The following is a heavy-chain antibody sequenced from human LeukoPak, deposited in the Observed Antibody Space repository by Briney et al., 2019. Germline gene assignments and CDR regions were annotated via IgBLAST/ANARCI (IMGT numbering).Heavy chain of an antibody. CDR3: ARAPSESGGYYPEYFRH. Sequence: SGGCLRPSCAASALSVSSYWMHSVRQAPGKGLVWVSRIKSDGSTRYADSVKGRFTVSRDNAKNTVSLQMNSLRAEDTGVYYCARAPSESGGYYPEYFRHWGQGTLVIVSS. D-gene: IGHD3-22*01. CDR1: ALSVSSYW. J-gene: IGHJ1*01. V-gene: IGHV3-74*01. CDR2: IKSDGST.